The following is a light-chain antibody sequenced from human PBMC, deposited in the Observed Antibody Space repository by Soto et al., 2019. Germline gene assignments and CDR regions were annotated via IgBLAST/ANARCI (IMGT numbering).Light chain of an antibody. CDR1: SSDVGDYNF. V-gene: IGLV2-14*03. CDR3: SSHTTSSIWV. CDR2: EVS. J-gene: IGLJ3*02. Sequence: QSALTQPASVSGSLGQSITISCTGTSSDVGDYNFVSWYQQLPGKAPKLMMYEVSHRPSGVSNRFSGSKSGNTASLTISGLLAEDEAHYYCSSHTTSSIWVFGGGTKLTVL.